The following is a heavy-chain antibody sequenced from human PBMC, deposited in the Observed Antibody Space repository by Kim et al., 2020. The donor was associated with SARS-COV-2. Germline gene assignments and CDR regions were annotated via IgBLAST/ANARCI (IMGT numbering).Heavy chain of an antibody. D-gene: IGHD3-22*01. V-gene: IGHV4-31*03. CDR1: GGSISSGGYY. J-gene: IGHJ5*02. Sequence: SETLSLTCTVSGGSISSGGYYWSWIRQHPGKGLEWIGYIYYSGSTYYNPSLKSRVTISVDTSKNQFSLKLSSVTAADTAVYYCARGVYYDSSGYPDNWFDPWGQGTLVTVSS. CDR3: ARGVYYDSSGYPDNWFDP. CDR2: IYYSGST.